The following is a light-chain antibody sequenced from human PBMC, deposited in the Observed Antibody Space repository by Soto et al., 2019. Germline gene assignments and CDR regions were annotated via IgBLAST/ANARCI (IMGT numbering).Light chain of an antibody. Sequence: QSVLTQPASASGTPGQTVTISCSGDRSNIGSNSVNWYQQLPGTAPKLLIYSNNQRPSGVPDRFSGSKSGTSASLAISGLQSEDEADYYCAAWDDSLNGRYVFGTGTKVTVL. CDR3: AAWDDSLNGRYV. CDR1: RSNIGSNS. V-gene: IGLV1-44*01. CDR2: SNN. J-gene: IGLJ1*01.